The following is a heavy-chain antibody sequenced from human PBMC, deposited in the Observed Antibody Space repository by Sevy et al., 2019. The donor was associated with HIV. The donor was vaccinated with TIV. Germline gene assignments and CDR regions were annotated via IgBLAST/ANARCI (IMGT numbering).Heavy chain of an antibody. CDR2: IYPGDSDT. CDR1: GYSFTSYW. D-gene: IGHD4-17*01. J-gene: IGHJ3*02. CDR3: GSQLTTAAFDI. Sequence: GESLKISCKGSGYSFTSYWIGWVRQMPGKGLEWMGIIYPGDSDTRYSPSFQGQVTISADKSISTAYLQWSSLKASDTAMYYGGSQLTTAAFDIWGQGTMVTVSS. V-gene: IGHV5-51*01.